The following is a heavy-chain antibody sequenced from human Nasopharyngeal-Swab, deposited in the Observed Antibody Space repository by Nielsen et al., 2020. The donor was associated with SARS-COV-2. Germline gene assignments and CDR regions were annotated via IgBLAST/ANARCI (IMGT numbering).Heavy chain of an antibody. CDR3: ARDKGGITIFGVVLDY. D-gene: IGHD3-3*01. V-gene: IGHV3-48*04. J-gene: IGHJ4*02. CDR1: GFTFSSDS. CDR2: ISSSSSTI. Sequence: GGSLRLSCAASGFTFSSDSMNWVRQAPGKGLEWVSYISSSSSTIYYADSVKGRFTISRDNAKNSLYLQMNSLRAEDTAVYYCARDKGGITIFGVVLDYWGQGTLVTVSS.